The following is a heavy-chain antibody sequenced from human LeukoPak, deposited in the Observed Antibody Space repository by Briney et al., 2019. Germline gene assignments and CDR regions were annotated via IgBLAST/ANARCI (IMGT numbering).Heavy chain of an antibody. CDR3: VRRHYYDSTAFDY. Sequence: SETLSLTCTVSGGSISSSSYYWGWLRQPPGKGLEWTGSIYYSGSTYYNPALKSRVTISVDTSKNQFSLKLSSVTAANAAVYSCVRRHYYDSTAFDYWGQGTLVTVSS. D-gene: IGHD3-22*01. J-gene: IGHJ4*02. V-gene: IGHV4-39*01. CDR2: IYYSGST. CDR1: GGSISSSSYY.